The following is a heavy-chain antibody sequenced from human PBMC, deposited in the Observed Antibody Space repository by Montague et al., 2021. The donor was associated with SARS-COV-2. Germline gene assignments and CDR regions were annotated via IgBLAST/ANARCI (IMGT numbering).Heavy chain of an antibody. D-gene: IGHD2/OR15-2a*01. CDR2: IDHGGKT. Sequence: SETLSLTCAVYGGSFSGYHWTWIRQAPGKGLEWIAEIDHGGKTNYNPSLKSRTTISVDTPKNQVSLKMTSVTAADTAMYYCARGTGQHITLFEIVRNYWYYDVWGRGALITVSS. CDR1: GGSFSGYH. J-gene: IGHJ2*01. V-gene: IGHV4-34*01. CDR3: ARGTGQHITLFEIVRNYWYYDV.